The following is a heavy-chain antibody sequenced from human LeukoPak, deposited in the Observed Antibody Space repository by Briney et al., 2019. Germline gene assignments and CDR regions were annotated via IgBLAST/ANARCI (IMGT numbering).Heavy chain of an antibody. CDR1: GFTFSDYY. CDR3: ARGSMRMATAGLADY. CDR2: ISSSSSST. D-gene: IGHD5-24*01. Sequence: GGSLRLSCAASGFTFSDYYMSWIRQAPGKGLEWVAYISSSSSSTNYADSVKGRFTISRDNAKNSLYLQMNSLRAEDTAVYYCARGSMRMATAGLADYWGQGTLVTVSS. J-gene: IGHJ4*02. V-gene: IGHV3-11*05.